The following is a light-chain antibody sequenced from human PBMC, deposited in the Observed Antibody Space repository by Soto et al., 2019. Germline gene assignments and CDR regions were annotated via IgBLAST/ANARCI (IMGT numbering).Light chain of an antibody. Sequence: QSVLTQPASVSGSPGQSITISCTGTSSDVGNYILVSWYQHHPGKAPKLMIYEDSKRPSGVSNRFSASKSGNTASLTISGLRAEDEADYSCCSYAGSNTWVFGGGTKLTVL. CDR1: SSDVGNYIL. CDR2: EDS. V-gene: IGLV2-23*01. CDR3: CSYAGSNTWV. J-gene: IGLJ3*02.